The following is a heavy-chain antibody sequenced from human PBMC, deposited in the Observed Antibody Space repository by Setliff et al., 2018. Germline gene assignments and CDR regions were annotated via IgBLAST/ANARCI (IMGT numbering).Heavy chain of an antibody. D-gene: IGHD3-22*01. CDR1: GFSFSNYG. J-gene: IGHJ6*03. V-gene: IGHV3-48*01. CDR3: ARLALTGYDSSGYYYALEYYYYMDV. Sequence: LRLSCVVSGFSFSNYGMTWVRQAPGKGLGWISYISTSSGTRYYADSVKGRFTISRDNANQSLYLQMNSLRAEDTAVYYCARLALTGYDSSGYYYALEYYYYMDVWGKGTTVTVSS. CDR2: ISTSSGTR.